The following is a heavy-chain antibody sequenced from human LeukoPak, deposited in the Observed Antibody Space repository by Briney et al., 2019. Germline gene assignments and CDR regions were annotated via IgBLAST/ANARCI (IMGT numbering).Heavy chain of an antibody. Sequence: GTSVKVSCKASGYTFTSYGISWVRQAPGQGLEWMGWISAYNGNTNYAQNLQGRVTMTTDTSMSTTYMELRSLRSDDTAVYHCARRSSMANANSLDYWGQGALVTVSS. CDR1: GYTFTSYG. J-gene: IGHJ4*02. D-gene: IGHD5-24*01. V-gene: IGHV1-18*01. CDR2: ISAYNGNT. CDR3: ARRSSMANANSLDY.